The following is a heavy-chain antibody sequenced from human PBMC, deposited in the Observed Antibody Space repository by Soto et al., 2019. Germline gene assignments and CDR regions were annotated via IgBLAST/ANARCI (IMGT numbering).Heavy chain of an antibody. CDR3: ARVDGDYRAFDI. D-gene: IGHD4-17*01. J-gene: IGHJ3*02. CDR1: GFTFSSYG. Sequence: QVQLVESGGGVVQPGRSLRLSCAASGFTFSSYGMHWVRQAPGKGREWVAVIWYDGSNKYYADSVKGRFTISRDNSKNTRYLQMNSLRAEDTAVYYCARVDGDYRAFDIWGQGTMVTVSS. V-gene: IGHV3-33*01. CDR2: IWYDGSNK.